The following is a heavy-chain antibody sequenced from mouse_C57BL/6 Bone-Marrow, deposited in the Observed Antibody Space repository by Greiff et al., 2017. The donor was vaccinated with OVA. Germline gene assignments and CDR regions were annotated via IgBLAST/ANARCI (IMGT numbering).Heavy chain of an antibody. D-gene: IGHD2-4*01. V-gene: IGHV1-59*01. Sequence: QVQLKQPGAELVRPGTSVKLSCKASGYTFTSYWMHWVKQRPGQGLEWIGEIDPSDSYTNYNQKFKGKATLTVDTSSSTAYMQLSSLTSEDSAVYYCAFGLPYYYAMDYWGQGTSVTVSS. CDR3: AFGLPYYYAMDY. J-gene: IGHJ4*01. CDR2: IDPSDSYT. CDR1: GYTFTSYW.